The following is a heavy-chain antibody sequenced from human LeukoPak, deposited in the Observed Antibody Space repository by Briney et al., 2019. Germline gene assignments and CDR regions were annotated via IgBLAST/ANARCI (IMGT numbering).Heavy chain of an antibody. Sequence: SETLSLTCAVYGGSFSGYYWSWIRQPPGKGLEWIGEINHSGSTNYNPSLKSRVTISVDTSKNQFSLKLSSVTATDTAVYYCARHRKRGYSYGPLDYWGQGTLVTVSS. CDR1: GGSFSGYY. D-gene: IGHD5-18*01. J-gene: IGHJ4*02. CDR3: ARHRKRGYSYGPLDY. V-gene: IGHV4-34*01. CDR2: INHSGST.